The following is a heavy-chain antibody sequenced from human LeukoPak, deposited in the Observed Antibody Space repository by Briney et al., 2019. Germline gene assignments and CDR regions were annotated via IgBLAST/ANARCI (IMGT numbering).Heavy chain of an antibody. V-gene: IGHV5-51*01. CDR2: IYPGDSDT. CDR1: GYSFTNYW. J-gene: IGHJ4*02. Sequence: GESLKISCRGSGYSFTNYWIGWVRHMPGKGLEWMGIIYPGDSDTRYAPSFQGQVTISADKSISTAYLQWSSLKASDTAMYYCARLTNYGSGSYFDYWGQGTLVTVSS. CDR3: ARLTNYGSGSYFDY. D-gene: IGHD3-10*01.